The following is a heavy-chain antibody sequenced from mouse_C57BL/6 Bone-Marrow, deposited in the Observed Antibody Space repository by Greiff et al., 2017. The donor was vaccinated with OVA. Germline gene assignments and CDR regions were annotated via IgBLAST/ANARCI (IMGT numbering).Heavy chain of an antibody. CDR3: ARRHYYGSSYDY. D-gene: IGHD1-1*01. CDR2: IYPGSGNT. V-gene: IGHV1-76*01. CDR1: GYTFTDYY. J-gene: IGHJ2*01. Sequence: QVQLKESGAELVRPGASVKLSCKASGYTFTDYYINWVKQRPGQGLEWIARIYPGSGNTYYNEKFKGKATLTAEKSSSTAYMQLSSLTSEDSAVYFCARRHYYGSSYDYWGQGTTLTVSS.